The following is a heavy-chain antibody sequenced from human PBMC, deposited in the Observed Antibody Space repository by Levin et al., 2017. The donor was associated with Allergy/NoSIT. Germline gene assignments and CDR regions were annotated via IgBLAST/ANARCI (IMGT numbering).Heavy chain of an antibody. CDR1: GYTFTGYY. J-gene: IGHJ5*02. V-gene: IGHV1-2*02. CDR3: ARAGDIVVVPAAIRYNWFDP. Sequence: GESLKISCKASGYTFTGYYMHWVRQAPGQGLEWMGWINPNSGGTNYAQKFQGRVTMTRDTSISTAYMELSRLRSDDTAVYYCARAGDIVVVPAAIRYNWFDPWGQGTLVTVSS. CDR2: INPNSGGT. D-gene: IGHD2-2*01.